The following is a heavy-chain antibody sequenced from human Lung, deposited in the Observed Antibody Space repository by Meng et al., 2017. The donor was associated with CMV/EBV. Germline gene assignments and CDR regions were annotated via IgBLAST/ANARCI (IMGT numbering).Heavy chain of an antibody. D-gene: IGHD3-3*02. V-gene: IGHV3-11*01. CDR1: GFTFRDYY. J-gene: IGHJ4*02. Sequence: GGSXRLXCAASGFTFRDYYMSSIRQAPGKGLEGVSYISSSGSSTYFADSVKGRFTISRDNARNSLSLQMNSLRAEDTAVYYCARVAPPSVHLDYWGQGTLVTVSS. CDR3: ARVAPPSVHLDY. CDR2: ISSSGSST.